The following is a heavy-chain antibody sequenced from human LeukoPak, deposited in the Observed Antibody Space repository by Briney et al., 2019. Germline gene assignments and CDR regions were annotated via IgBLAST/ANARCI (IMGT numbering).Heavy chain of an antibody. V-gene: IGHV4-34*01. CDR2: INHSGST. J-gene: IGHJ6*04. CDR1: GGSFSGYY. CDR3: ATGYSSSWLDGYYYYGMDV. D-gene: IGHD6-13*01. Sequence: SETLSLTCAVYGGSFSGYYWSWIRQPPGKGLEWIGEINHSGSTNYNPSLKSRVTMSVDTSKNQFSLKLSSVTAADTAVYYCATGYSSSWLDGYYYYGMDVWGKGTTVTVSS.